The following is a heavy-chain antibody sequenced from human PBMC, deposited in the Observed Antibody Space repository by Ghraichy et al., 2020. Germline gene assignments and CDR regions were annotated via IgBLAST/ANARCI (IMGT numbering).Heavy chain of an antibody. D-gene: IGHD6-13*01. CDR2: ISYDGSNK. CDR1: GFTFSSYA. Sequence: GGSLRLSCAASGFTFSSYAMHWVRQAPGKGLEWVAVISYDGSNKYYADSVKGRYTISRDNSKTTLYLQMNSLRAEDTAVYYCARGGSSLYGYYYGMDVWGQGTTVTVSS. V-gene: IGHV3-30-3*01. J-gene: IGHJ6*02. CDR3: ARGGSSLYGYYYGMDV.